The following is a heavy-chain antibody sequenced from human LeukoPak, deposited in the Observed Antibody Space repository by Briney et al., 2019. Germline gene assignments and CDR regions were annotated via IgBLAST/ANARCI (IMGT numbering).Heavy chain of an antibody. D-gene: IGHD1-26*01. CDR2: IYPGDSDT. Sequence: GESLKISCNGSGYSFTSYWIAWVRQMPGKGLEWMAIIYPGDSDTRYSPSFQGQVTISADKSISTTYLQWSSLKASDTAMYYCARRSRSGSSDYWGQGTLVTVSS. J-gene: IGHJ4*02. CDR1: GYSFTSYW. V-gene: IGHV5-51*01. CDR3: ARRSRSGSSDY.